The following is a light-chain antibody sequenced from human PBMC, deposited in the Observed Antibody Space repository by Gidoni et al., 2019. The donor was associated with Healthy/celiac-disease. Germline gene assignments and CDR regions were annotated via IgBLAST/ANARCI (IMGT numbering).Light chain of an antibody. Sequence: DIVMTPSPLSLPVTPGEPASISCRSSQSLLHSNGYNYSDWYLQKPGQSPQLLIYLGSNRASGVPDRFSGSGSGTDFTLKISRVEAEDVGVYYCMQALQTPSTFGPGTKVDIK. CDR1: QSLLHSNGYNY. CDR2: LGS. V-gene: IGKV2-28*01. J-gene: IGKJ3*01. CDR3: MQALQTPST.